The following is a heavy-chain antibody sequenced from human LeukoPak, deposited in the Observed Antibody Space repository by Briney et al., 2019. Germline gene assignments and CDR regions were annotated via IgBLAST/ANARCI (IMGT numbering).Heavy chain of an antibody. CDR1: GGTFSSYA. CDR2: INTNTGNP. D-gene: IGHD2-21*02. J-gene: IGHJ4*02. Sequence: ASVKVSCQASGGTFSSYAISWVRQAPGQGLEWMGWINTNTGNPTYAQGFTGRFVFSLDTSVSTAYLQISSLKAEDTAVYYCARVVGCGGDCYSGISDYWGQGTLVTVSS. V-gene: IGHV7-4-1*02. CDR3: ARVVGCGGDCYSGISDY.